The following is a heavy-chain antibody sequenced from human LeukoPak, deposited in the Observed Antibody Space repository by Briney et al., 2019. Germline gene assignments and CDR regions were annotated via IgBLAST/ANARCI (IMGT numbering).Heavy chain of an antibody. D-gene: IGHD2-15*01. V-gene: IGHV3-23*01. CDR2: ITGSGTST. CDR3: AKTGVGYCTGGSCSAADY. Sequence: GASLRLSCVASGFTFSNYAMSWVRQAPGKGLEWVSAITGSGTSTYYADSVKGRFTISRDNSKNTLYLQMNSLRAEDTAVFYCAKTGVGYCTGGSCSAADYWGQGTLVTVSS. J-gene: IGHJ4*02. CDR1: GFTFSNYA.